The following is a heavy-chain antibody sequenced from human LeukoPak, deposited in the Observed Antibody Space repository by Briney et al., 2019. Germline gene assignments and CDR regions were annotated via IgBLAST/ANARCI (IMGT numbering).Heavy chain of an antibody. D-gene: IGHD2-15*01. V-gene: IGHV4-4*07. J-gene: IGHJ5*02. Sequence: PSQALSLTCTVSGGSISSYYWSWIRQPAGKGLEWIGRIYTSGSTNYNPSLKSRVTMSVDTSKNQFSLKLSSVTAADTAVYYCARSPRGGSPRNNWFDPWGQGTLVTVSP. CDR2: IYTSGST. CDR1: GGSISSYY. CDR3: ARSPRGGSPRNNWFDP.